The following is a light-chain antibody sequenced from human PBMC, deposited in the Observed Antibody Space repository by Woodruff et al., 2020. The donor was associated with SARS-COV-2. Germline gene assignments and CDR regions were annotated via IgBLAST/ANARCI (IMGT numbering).Light chain of an antibody. J-gene: IGKJ2*01. CDR2: AAS. Sequence: GDRVTITCRASQSISSYLNWYQQKPGKAPKLLIYAASSLQSGVPSRFSGSGSGTDFTLTISSLQPEDFATYYCQQSYSTPYTFGQGTKLEIK. CDR3: QQSYSTPYT. V-gene: IGKV1-39*01. CDR1: QSISSY.